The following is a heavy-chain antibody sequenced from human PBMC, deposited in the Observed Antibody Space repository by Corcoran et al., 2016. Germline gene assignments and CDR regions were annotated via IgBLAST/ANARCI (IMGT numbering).Heavy chain of an antibody. CDR1: GGSISSSSYY. V-gene: IGHV4-39*07. J-gene: IGHJ4*02. CDR2: IYYSGST. CDR3: AIVVVGAGDS. Sequence: QLQLQESGPGLVKPSETLSLTCTVSGGSISSSSYYWGWIRQPPGKGLEWIGSIYYSGSTYDNPSLKSRVTISVDTSKNQCSLKLSSVTAAATAVYYCAIVVVGAGDSWGQGTLVTVSS. D-gene: IGHD2-15*01.